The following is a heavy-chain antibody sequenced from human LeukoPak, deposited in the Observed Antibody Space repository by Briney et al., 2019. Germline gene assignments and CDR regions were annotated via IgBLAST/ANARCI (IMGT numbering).Heavy chain of an antibody. V-gene: IGHV3-21*01. CDR1: GFTFSSYN. Sequence: GGSLRLSCAASGFTFSSYNMNWVRQAPGKGLEWVSSISNSSSYIYYADSVKGRFTISRDNAKNSLYLQMNSLRAEDTSVYYCARIYIYGSPTLYFDYWGQGTLVTVSS. D-gene: IGHD5-18*01. CDR2: ISNSSSYI. J-gene: IGHJ4*02. CDR3: ARIYIYGSPTLYFDY.